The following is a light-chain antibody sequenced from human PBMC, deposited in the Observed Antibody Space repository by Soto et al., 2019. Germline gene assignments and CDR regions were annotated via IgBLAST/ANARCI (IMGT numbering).Light chain of an antibody. CDR1: QSISSW. CDR2: TAS. CDR3: QQYNSYSGLT. J-gene: IGKJ4*01. Sequence: DIQMTQSPSTLSASVGDRVTITCRASQSISSWLAWYQQKPGKAPKLLIYTASSLESGVPSRFRGSGSGTKFTLTISSLQPDDFATYYCQQYNSYSGLTFGGGTKVEIK. V-gene: IGKV1-5*03.